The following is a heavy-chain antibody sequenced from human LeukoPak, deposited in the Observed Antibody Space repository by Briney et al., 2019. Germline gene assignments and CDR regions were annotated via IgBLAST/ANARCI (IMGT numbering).Heavy chain of an antibody. J-gene: IGHJ4*02. CDR2: IYHSGST. CDR3: ARETRDSGSPNLAPFFDY. Sequence: SETLSLTCTVSGYSISSGYYWGWIRQPPGKGLEWIGSIYHSGSTYYNPSLKSRVTISADTSKNQFSLKLSSVTAADTAVYYCARETRDSGSPNLAPFFDYWGQGTLVTVSS. CDR1: GYSISSGYY. V-gene: IGHV4-38-2*02. D-gene: IGHD1-26*01.